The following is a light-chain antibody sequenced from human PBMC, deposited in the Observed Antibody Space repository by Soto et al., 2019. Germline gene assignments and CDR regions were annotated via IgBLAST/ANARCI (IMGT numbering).Light chain of an antibody. CDR2: ATS. V-gene: IGKV3-20*01. CDR1: QSISSRH. Sequence: EIVLTQSPGTLSLSPGERATLSCKASQSISSRHLAWYQQTPGQAPRLLIYATSSRATGIPDRFSGSGSGTDFTRSISRLEPEDSAVYFCQQFGASPRTFGQGTKVEIK. CDR3: QQFGASPRT. J-gene: IGKJ1*01.